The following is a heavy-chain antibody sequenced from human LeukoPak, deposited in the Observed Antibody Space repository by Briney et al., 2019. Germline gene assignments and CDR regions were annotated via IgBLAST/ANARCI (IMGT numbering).Heavy chain of an antibody. Sequence: PGGSLRLSCAASGFTFSSYWMSWVRQAPGKGLEWVANIKQDGSEKYYVDSVKGRFTISRDNAKNSLYLQMNSLRAEDTAVYYCARCGYRVDYYFDYWGQGTLVTVSS. V-gene: IGHV3-7*01. CDR1: GFTFSSYW. J-gene: IGHJ4*02. CDR3: ARCGYRVDYYFDY. D-gene: IGHD3-22*01. CDR2: IKQDGSEK.